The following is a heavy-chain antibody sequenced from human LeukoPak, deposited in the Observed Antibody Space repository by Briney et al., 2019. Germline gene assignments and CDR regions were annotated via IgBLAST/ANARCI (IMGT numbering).Heavy chain of an antibody. CDR2: MSGSGGST. Sequence: GGSLRLSCAASGFTFNNYAMSWVRQAPGKGLEWVSTMSGSGGSTYYADSVKGRFTISRDNSENTLYLQMNSLRAEDTAVYYCATDRGWRTSGYYLYYFEYWGQGTLVTYSS. D-gene: IGHD3-3*01. CDR3: ATDRGWRTSGYYLYYFEY. CDR1: GFTFNNYA. V-gene: IGHV3-23*01. J-gene: IGHJ4*02.